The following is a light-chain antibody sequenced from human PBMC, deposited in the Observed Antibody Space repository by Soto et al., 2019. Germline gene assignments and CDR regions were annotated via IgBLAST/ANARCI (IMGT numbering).Light chain of an antibody. J-gene: IGKJ5*01. CDR1: EGLTPN. V-gene: IGKV3-15*01. CDR3: QPYNNCPLS. Sequence: EILMTQSPGTLSVSPAGVATLSCRAAEGLTPNFAWYPQKSGQSPRPLLYEVSNRAPGVPARFMCSGSETAFTLPLRGLRSEDSAVYFCQPYNNCPLSLGQGTRLEI. CDR2: EVS.